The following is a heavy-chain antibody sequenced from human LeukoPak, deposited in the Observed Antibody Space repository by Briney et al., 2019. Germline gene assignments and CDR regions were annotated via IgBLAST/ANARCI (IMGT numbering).Heavy chain of an antibody. Sequence: SETLSLTCTVSGGSISRYYWSWIRQPPGKGLEWIGYIYHSGSTYYNPSLKSRVTISVDRSKNQFSLKLSSVTAADTAVYYCARGEGMWELLPEPYYFDYWGQGTLVTVSS. D-gene: IGHD1-26*01. J-gene: IGHJ4*02. CDR1: GGSISRYY. CDR3: ARGEGMWELLPEPYYFDY. V-gene: IGHV4-59*12. CDR2: IYHSGST.